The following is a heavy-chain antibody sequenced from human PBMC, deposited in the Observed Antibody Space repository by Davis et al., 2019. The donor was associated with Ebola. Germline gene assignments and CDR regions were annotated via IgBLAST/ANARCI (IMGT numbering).Heavy chain of an antibody. V-gene: IGHV1-8*03. Sequence: ASVMVSSKASGYTFTSYGISWVRQATGQGLEWMGWMNPNSGNTGYAQKFQGRVTITSNTSISTADKELSSMRSEDTAGYYCARAPSYMDVWGKGTTVTVSS. CDR1: GYTFTSYG. CDR2: MNPNSGNT. CDR3: ARAPSYMDV. J-gene: IGHJ6*03.